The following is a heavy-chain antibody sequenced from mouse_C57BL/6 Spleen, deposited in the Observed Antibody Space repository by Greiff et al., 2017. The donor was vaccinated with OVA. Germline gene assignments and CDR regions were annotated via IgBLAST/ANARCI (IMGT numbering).Heavy chain of an antibody. J-gene: IGHJ4*01. V-gene: IGHV1-81*01. CDR2: IYPRSGNT. CDR1: GYTFTSYG. Sequence: VQLQQSGAELARPGASVKLSCKASGYTFTSYGISWVKQRTGQGLEWIGEIYPRSGNTYYNEKFKGKATLTADKSSSTAYMELRSLTSEDSAVYFCAGSGNRYGYDVYYAMDYWGQGTSVTVSS. CDR3: AGSGNRYGYDVYYAMDY. D-gene: IGHD2-2*01.